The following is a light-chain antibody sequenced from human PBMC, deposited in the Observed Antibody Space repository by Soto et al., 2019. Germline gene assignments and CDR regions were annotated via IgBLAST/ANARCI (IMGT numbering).Light chain of an antibody. CDR1: EPISSW. V-gene: IGKV1-12*01. CDR3: QQGYNFPRA. J-gene: IGKJ1*01. Sequence: IRMTQSPSSLSASTGDRVTITCRASEPISSWLAWYQQVPGQAPYLLIYPASTLQGGVPSRFSGSGSGTDFTLTINSLQPEDFATYYCQQGYNFPRAFGQGTKVDTK. CDR2: PAS.